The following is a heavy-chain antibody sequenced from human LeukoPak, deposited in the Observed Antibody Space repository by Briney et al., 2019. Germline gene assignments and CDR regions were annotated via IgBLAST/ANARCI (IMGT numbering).Heavy chain of an antibody. Sequence: SETPSLTCAVYGGSFSGYYWSWIRQPPGKGLEWIGEINHSGSTNYNPSLKSRVTISVDTSKNQFSLKLSSVTAADTAVYYCARGALFYYDSSGYYDTSVFDYWGQGTLVTVSS. CDR2: INHSGST. D-gene: IGHD3-22*01. V-gene: IGHV4-34*01. CDR3: ARGALFYYDSSGYYDTSVFDY. J-gene: IGHJ4*02. CDR1: GGSFSGYY.